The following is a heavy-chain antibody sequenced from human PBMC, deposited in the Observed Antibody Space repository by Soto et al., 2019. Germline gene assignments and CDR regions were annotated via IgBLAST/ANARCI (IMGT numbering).Heavy chain of an antibody. D-gene: IGHD3-9*01. Sequence: SVKVSCKASGDAFTTYTISWLRQAPGKGLEWMGRVIPILGLPNYAQNFRDRATITADKSSSTAYMELRSLRSEDTAIYYCGRGFKYDILNSSDLNWSASWGQGTRVPVSS. J-gene: IGHJ5*01. V-gene: IGHV1-69*02. CDR3: GRGFKYDILNSSDLNWSAS. CDR2: VIPILGLP. CDR1: GDAFTTYT.